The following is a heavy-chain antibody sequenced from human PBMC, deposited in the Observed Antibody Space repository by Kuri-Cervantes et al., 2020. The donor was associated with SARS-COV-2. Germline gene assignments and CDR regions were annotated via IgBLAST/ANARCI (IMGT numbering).Heavy chain of an antibody. CDR3: AKDLSLLWFGESDWLDP. V-gene: IGHV3-30*02. J-gene: IGHJ5*02. CDR1: GFTFSSYG. Sequence: GESLKISCAASGFTFSSYGMHWVRQAPGKGLEWVAFIRYDGSNKYYADSVKGRFTISRDNSKNTLYLQMNSLRVEDTAVYYCAKDLSLLWFGESDWLDPWGQGTLVTVSS. CDR2: IRYDGSNK. D-gene: IGHD3-10*01.